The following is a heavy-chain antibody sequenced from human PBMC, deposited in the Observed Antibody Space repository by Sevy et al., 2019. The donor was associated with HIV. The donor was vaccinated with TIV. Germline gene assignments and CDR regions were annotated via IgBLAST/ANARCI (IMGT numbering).Heavy chain of an antibody. Sequence: GGSLRLSCAVSGFTFKTSGMHWVRQAPGKGLEWVAVISYDGTSNHYADSVKGRFTISRDNSKNTLYLQMHSLIPDDTGLYFCAKAGAMAVSASPNYFDYWGQGTLVTVSS. CDR1: GFTFKTSG. D-gene: IGHD2-21*01. J-gene: IGHJ4*02. V-gene: IGHV3-30*18. CDR3: AKAGAMAVSASPNYFDY. CDR2: ISYDGTSN.